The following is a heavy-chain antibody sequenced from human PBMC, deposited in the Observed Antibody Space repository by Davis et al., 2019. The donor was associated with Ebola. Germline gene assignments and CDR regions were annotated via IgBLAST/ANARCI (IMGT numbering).Heavy chain of an antibody. D-gene: IGHD3-10*01. Sequence: GESLKISCTASGFTFGDYAMSWVRQAPGKGLEWVGFIRSKAYGGTSEYAASVKGRFTITRDDSKSIAYLQMNSLKTEDTAVYYCTRDLRITMFRGVIGYYYYYGMDVWGQGTTVTVSS. CDR2: IRSKAYGGTS. CDR1: GFTFGDYA. V-gene: IGHV3-49*04. J-gene: IGHJ6*02. CDR3: TRDLRITMFRGVIGYYYYYGMDV.